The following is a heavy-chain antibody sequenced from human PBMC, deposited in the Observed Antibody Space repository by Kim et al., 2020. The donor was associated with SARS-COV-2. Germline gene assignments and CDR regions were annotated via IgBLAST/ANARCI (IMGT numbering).Heavy chain of an antibody. V-gene: IGHV4-39*01. CDR3: ARLNYYDSSGYYEFDY. D-gene: IGHD3-22*01. CDR1: GGSISSSSYY. J-gene: IGHJ4*02. Sequence: SETLSLTCTVSGGSISSSSYYWGWIRQPPGKGLEWIGSIYYSGSTYYNPYLKSRVTISVDTSKNPFSLKLSSVTAADTAVYYCARLNYYDSSGYYEFDYWGQGTLVTVSS. CDR2: IYYSGST.